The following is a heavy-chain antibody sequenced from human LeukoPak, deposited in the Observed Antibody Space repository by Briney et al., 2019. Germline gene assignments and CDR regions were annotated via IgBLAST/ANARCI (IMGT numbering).Heavy chain of an antibody. V-gene: IGHV4-39*07. CDR1: GGSISTSNYY. J-gene: IGHJ4*02. CDR2: IFYSGST. D-gene: IGHD1-26*01. Sequence: SETLSLTCTVSGGSISTSNYYWGWIRQPPGKGLEWIGNIFYSGSTYYSPSLKSRVTISLDTSRNQFSLKLSSVTAADPAVYYCARETLHSGSYGGPFDYWGQGTLVNVSS. CDR3: ARETLHSGSYGGPFDY.